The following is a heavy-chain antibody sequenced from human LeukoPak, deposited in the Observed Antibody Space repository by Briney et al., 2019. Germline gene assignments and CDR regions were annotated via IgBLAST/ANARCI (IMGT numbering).Heavy chain of an antibody. CDR1: GFTFSDSY. CDR3: ARGLSLDC. J-gene: IGHJ4*02. CDR2: ISTSSIDT. Sequence: GGSLRLSCLASGFTFSDSYMNWIRQAPGKGLEWISYISTSSIDTEYADSVEGRFIISRDNADNSLYLQMNSLRVEDTAVYYCARGLSLDCWGQGTLVTVSS. V-gene: IGHV3-11*06.